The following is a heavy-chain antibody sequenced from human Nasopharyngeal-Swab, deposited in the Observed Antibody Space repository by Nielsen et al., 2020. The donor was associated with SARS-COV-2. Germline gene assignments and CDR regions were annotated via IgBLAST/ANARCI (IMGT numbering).Heavy chain of an antibody. CDR3: ARGAYYYGSGSYYSPRYYYYYMDV. Sequence: WIRQPPGKGLEWVSVIYSGGSTYYADSVKGRFTISRHNSKNTLYLQMNSLRAEDTAVYYCARGAYYYGSGSYYSPRYYYYYMDVWGKGTTVTVSS. D-gene: IGHD3-10*01. J-gene: IGHJ6*03. CDR2: IYSGGST. V-gene: IGHV3-53*04.